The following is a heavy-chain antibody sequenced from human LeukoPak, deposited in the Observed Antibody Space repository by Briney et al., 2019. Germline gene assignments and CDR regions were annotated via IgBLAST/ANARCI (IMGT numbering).Heavy chain of an antibody. CDR1: GFTFDDYA. J-gene: IGHJ4*02. Sequence: GGSLRLSCVASGFTFDDYAMHWVRHGPGKGLEWVSGISWNSGNIVYADAVEGRFTISRDNVKNSLYLQMNSLRAEDMAFYYCARATGYSSGSVDYWGQGTLVTVFS. CDR3: ARATGYSSGSVDY. CDR2: ISWNSGNI. D-gene: IGHD5-18*01. V-gene: IGHV3-9*03.